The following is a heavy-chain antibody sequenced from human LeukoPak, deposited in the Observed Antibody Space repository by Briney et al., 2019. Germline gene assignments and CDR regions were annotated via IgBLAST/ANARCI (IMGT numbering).Heavy chain of an antibody. CDR3: ARAAAFYYDSSGYYTSPYCYGMDV. CDR2: IYPSGGT. Sequence: PSETLSLTCTVSGGSISSYFWSWIRQPAGKGLEWIGRIYPSGGTNYSPSLKSRVTMSVDTSKNQFSLKPSSVTAADTAVYYCARAAAFYYDSSGYYTSPYCYGMDVWGQGTTVAVSS. V-gene: IGHV4-4*07. CDR1: GGSISSYF. J-gene: IGHJ6*02. D-gene: IGHD3-22*01.